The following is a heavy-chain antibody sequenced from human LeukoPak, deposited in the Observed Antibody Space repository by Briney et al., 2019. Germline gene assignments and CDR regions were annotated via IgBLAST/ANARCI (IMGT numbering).Heavy chain of an antibody. CDR1: GYTFTSYG. CDR3: AREVEYYYGSGSHYYYYGMDV. CDR2: ISAYNGNT. Sequence: ASVKVSCKASGYTFTSYGISWVRQAPGQGLEWMGWISAYNGNTNYAQKLQGRVTMITDTSTSTAYMELRSLRSDDTAVYYCAREVEYYYGSGSHYYYYGMDVWGQGTTVTVSS. V-gene: IGHV1-18*01. D-gene: IGHD3-10*01. J-gene: IGHJ6*02.